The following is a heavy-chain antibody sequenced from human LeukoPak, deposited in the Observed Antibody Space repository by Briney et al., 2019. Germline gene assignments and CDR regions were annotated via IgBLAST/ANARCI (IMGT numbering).Heavy chain of an antibody. V-gene: IGHV4-59*08. Sequence: KPSETLSLTRTVSGGSISSYYWSWIRQPPGQGLEWIGYIYYSGSTNYNPSLKSRVTISVDTSKNQFSLKLSSVTAADTAVYYCARANWIQLWLTGMDVWGQGTTVTVSS. CDR2: IYYSGST. J-gene: IGHJ6*02. D-gene: IGHD5-18*01. CDR1: GGSISSYY. CDR3: ARANWIQLWLTGMDV.